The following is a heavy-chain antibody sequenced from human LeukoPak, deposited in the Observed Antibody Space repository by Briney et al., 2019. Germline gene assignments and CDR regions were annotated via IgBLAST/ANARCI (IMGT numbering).Heavy chain of an antibody. Sequence: SVKVSCKASGFTFTSSAMQWVRQARGQRLEWIGWIVVGSGNTNYAQKFQERVTITRGMSTSTAYMELSSLRSEDTAVYYCAAGLWFGELSPDYWGQGTLVTVSS. V-gene: IGHV1-58*02. CDR2: IVVGSGNT. J-gene: IGHJ4*02. D-gene: IGHD3-10*01. CDR3: AAGLWFGELSPDY. CDR1: GFTFTSSA.